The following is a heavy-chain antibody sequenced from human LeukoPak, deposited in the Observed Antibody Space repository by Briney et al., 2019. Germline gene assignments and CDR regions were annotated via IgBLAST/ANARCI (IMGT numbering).Heavy chain of an antibody. J-gene: IGHJ5*02. Sequence: GGSLRLSCEASGYSFTSYWIGWVRQMPGKGLEWMGIIYPGDSDTRYSPSFQGQVTISADKSISTAYLQWSSLKASDTAMYYCARLSGVLWFGELGWFDPWGQGTLVTVSS. D-gene: IGHD3-10*01. CDR2: IYPGDSDT. CDR3: ARLSGVLWFGELGWFDP. V-gene: IGHV5-51*01. CDR1: GYSFTSYW.